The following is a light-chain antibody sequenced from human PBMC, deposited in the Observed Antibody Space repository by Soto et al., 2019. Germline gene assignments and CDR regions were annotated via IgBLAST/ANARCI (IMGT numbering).Light chain of an antibody. CDR1: QSVSSY. Sequence: EIVLTQSPATLSLSPGERATLSCRASQSVSSYLAWYQQKPGQAPRLLLYDASNRATGIPARFSGSGSGTDFTLTISSLEPEDFAVYYCQQRINWPALTFGGGTKVEIK. CDR3: QQRINWPALT. CDR2: DAS. J-gene: IGKJ4*01. V-gene: IGKV3-11*01.